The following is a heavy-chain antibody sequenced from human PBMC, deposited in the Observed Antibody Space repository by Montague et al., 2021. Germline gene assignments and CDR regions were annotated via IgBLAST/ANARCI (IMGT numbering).Heavy chain of an antibody. CDR3: ARDTVGASGYFYYYYMDV. J-gene: IGHJ6*03. CDR2: LSNGGST. D-gene: IGHD4-11*01. Sequence: SETLSLTCTVSGDSINTYSWSWIRQPPGKGLEWIGRLSNGGSTNSNPSLKSRVSMSVDTSKNQFSLKLSSVTAADTAVYFCARDTVGASGYFYYYYMDVWGRGTTVTVSS. V-gene: IGHV4-4*07. CDR1: GDSINTYS.